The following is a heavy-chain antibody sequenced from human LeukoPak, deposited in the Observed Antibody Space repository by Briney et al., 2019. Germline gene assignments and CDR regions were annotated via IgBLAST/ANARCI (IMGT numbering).Heavy chain of an antibody. CDR3: ARASEGFDY. V-gene: IGHV3-7*01. CDR2: MKQDGSDK. Sequence: GGSLRLSCAASGFTISNDWMTWVRQAPGKGLEWVANMKQDGSDKYYVDSVKGRFTISRDNAKNSLYLQMNSLRAEDTAVYYCARASEGFDYWGQGTLVTVSS. CDR1: GFTISNDW. D-gene: IGHD2-2*01. J-gene: IGHJ4*02.